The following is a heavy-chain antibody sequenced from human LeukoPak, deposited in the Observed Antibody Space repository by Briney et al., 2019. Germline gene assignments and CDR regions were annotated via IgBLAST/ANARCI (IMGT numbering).Heavy chain of an antibody. CDR3: ARHDYSNYAWFDP. CDR2: IYYSGST. J-gene: IGHJ5*02. D-gene: IGHD4-11*01. CDR1: GGSISSSIYY. Sequence: PSETLSLTCTVSGGSISSSIYYWGWIRQPLGKGLEWIGSIYYSGSTYYNPSLKSRVTISVDTSKNQFSLKLSSVTAADTSVYYCARHDYSNYAWFDPWGQGTLVTVSS. V-gene: IGHV4-39*01.